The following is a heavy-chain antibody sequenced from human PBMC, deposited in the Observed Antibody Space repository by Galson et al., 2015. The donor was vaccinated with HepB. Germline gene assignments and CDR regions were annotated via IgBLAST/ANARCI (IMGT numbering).Heavy chain of an antibody. J-gene: IGHJ3*02. CDR3: VRDRGLYSSGWRGGPFDI. D-gene: IGHD6-19*01. CDR2: ISAYNGNT. V-gene: IGHV1-18*04. Sequence: SVKVSCKASGYTFTSYGISWVRQAPGQGLEWMGWISAYNGNTNYAQKLQGRVTMTTDTSTSTAYMELRSLRSDDTAVYYCVRDRGLYSSGWRGGPFDIWGQGTMVTVSS. CDR1: GYTFTSYG.